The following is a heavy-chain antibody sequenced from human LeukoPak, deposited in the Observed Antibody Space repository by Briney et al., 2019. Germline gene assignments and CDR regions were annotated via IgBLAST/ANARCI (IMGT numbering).Heavy chain of an antibody. CDR2: IIPIFGTA. J-gene: IGHJ3*02. CDR1: GGTFSSYA. CDR3: ASSPPLGYCSSTSCPVGAFDI. Sequence: SVKVSCTASGGTFSSYAISWVRQAPGQGLEWMGRIIPIFGTANYAQKFQGRVTITTDESTSTAYMELSSLRSEDTAVYYCASSPPLGYCSSTSCPVGAFDIWGQGTMVTVSS. D-gene: IGHD2-2*01. V-gene: IGHV1-69*05.